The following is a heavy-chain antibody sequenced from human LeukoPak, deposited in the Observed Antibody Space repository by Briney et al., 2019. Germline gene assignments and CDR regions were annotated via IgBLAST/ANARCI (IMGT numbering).Heavy chain of an antibody. CDR2: TRNKANSYTT. D-gene: IGHD6-19*01. CDR3: ARERSSQWLVGGNYYYYYYMDV. J-gene: IGHJ6*03. Sequence: GGSLRLSCAASGFTFSDHYMDWVRQAPGKGLEWVSRTRNKANSYTTEYAASVKGRFTISRDDSKNSLYLQMNSLKTEDTAVYYCARERSSQWLVGGNYYYYYYMDVWGKGTTVTISS. V-gene: IGHV3-72*01. CDR1: GFTFSDHY.